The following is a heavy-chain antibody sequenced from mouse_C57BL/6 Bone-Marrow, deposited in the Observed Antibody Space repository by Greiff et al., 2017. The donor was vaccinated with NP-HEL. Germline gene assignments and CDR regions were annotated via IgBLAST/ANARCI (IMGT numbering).Heavy chain of an antibody. CDR1: GYAFSSFW. CDR2: IYPGDGDT. J-gene: IGHJ1*03. CDR3: ARSVVWYFDV. D-gene: IGHD1-1*02. V-gene: IGHV1-80*01. Sequence: VQLQQSGAELVKPGASVKISCKASGYAFSSFWMNWVKQRPGKGLEWIGQIYPGDGDTNYNGKFKGKATLTADKSSSTAYMQLSSLTAEDSAVYFCARSVVWYFDVWGTGTTVTVSS.